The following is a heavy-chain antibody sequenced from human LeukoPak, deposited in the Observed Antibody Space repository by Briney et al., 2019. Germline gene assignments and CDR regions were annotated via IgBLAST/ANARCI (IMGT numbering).Heavy chain of an antibody. CDR3: ARHLDGVAGVYFDY. CDR1: AGSISSSSYY. CDR2: IYYSGST. V-gene: IGHV4-39*01. Sequence: SETLSLTCTVSAGSISSSSYYWGWIRQPPWKGLEWIGRIYYSGSTYYNPSLKTRGTISVDPSKNQFTLKLCSLTTAPTATYQGARHLDGVAGVYFDYWGQGTLVTVSS. J-gene: IGHJ4*02. D-gene: IGHD6-19*01.